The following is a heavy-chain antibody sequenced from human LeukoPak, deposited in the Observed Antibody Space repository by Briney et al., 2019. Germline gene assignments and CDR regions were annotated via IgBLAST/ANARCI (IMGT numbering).Heavy chain of an antibody. CDR2: IIPIFGTA. Sequence: ASVKVSCKASGGTFSSYAISWVRQAPGQGLAWMGGIIPIFGTANYAQKFQGRVTITADESTSTAYMELSSLRSEDTAVYYCARGGYSSGSGSAGYYYYYMDVWGKGTTVTISS. V-gene: IGHV1-69*13. CDR1: GGTFSSYA. CDR3: ARGGYSSGSGSAGYYYYYMDV. J-gene: IGHJ6*03. D-gene: IGHD6-19*01.